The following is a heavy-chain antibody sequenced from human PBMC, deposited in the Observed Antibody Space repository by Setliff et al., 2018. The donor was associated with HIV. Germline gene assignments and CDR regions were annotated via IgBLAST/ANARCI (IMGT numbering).Heavy chain of an antibody. CDR2: IQSGGII. J-gene: IGHJ3*01. V-gene: IGHV3-23*01. CDR1: GLTLSNSA. CDR3: AKLDYYDYSGSWARKVAIDF. Sequence: GSLRLSCAASGLTLSNSAMTWVRQKPGRGLEWVSLIQSGGIIYYADSVKGRFTISRDSSSNTLSLQMTSLRAEDTALYYCAKLDYYDYSGSWARKVAIDFWGRGTMVTVSS. D-gene: IGHD3-22*01.